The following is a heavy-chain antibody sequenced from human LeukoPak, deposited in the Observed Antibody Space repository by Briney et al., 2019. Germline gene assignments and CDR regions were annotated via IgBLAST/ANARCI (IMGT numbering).Heavy chain of an antibody. CDR2: MNPNSGNT. CDR3: ARVGHTYGYDY. D-gene: IGHD5-18*01. J-gene: IGHJ4*02. V-gene: IGHV1-8*01. Sequence: ASVKVSCKASGYTFTSYDINWVRQATGQGLEWMGWMNPNSGNTGYVQKFQGRVTMTRNTSITTAYMELSSLRSEDTAVYYCARVGHTYGYDYWGQGTLVTVSS. CDR1: GYTFTSYD.